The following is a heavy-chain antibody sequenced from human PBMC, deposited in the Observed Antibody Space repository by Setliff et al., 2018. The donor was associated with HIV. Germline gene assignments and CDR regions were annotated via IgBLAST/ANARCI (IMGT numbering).Heavy chain of an antibody. J-gene: IGHJ6*03. CDR3: ARGRSLVRGSGSPENYYMDV. Sequence: ASVKVSCKVSGYTLTEVSIHWVRQAPGKGLEWMGGFDPEDDETVYAQKFQGRVTMTEDTSTDTAYMELSSLTSEDAAMYYCARGRSLVRGSGSPENYYMDVWGKGTTVTVSS. V-gene: IGHV1-24*01. D-gene: IGHD3-10*01. CDR2: FDPEDDET. CDR1: GYTLTEVS.